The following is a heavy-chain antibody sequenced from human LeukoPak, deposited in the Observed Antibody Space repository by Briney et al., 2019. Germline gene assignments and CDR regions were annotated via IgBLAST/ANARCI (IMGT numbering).Heavy chain of an antibody. CDR1: GFTFSNYA. D-gene: IGHD6-6*01. J-gene: IGHJ4*02. Sequence: PGGSLRLSCAASGFTFSNYAMNWVRQAPGKGLEWVSATSGSGGSTYYADSEKGRSTISRDNSKNTLYLQVNSLRAEDTAVYYCARGLYSSSPWGQGILVTVSS. CDR3: ARGLYSSSP. V-gene: IGHV3-23*01. CDR2: TSGSGGST.